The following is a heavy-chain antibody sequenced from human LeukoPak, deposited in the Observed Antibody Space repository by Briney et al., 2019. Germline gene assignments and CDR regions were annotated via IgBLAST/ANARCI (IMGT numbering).Heavy chain of an antibody. CDR1: GFIFSDYA. CDR3: AREQRGTRGWYTVDY. Sequence: GGSVTVSCTASGFIFSDYAISWVRQAPGKGLEWVGAIRPNGGRTYYAESVRGRFTISRDNSKNTVYLQINSLTAEDTAVYYCAREQRGTRGWYTVDYWGQGTLVTVSS. CDR2: IRPNGGRT. V-gene: IGHV3-23*01. D-gene: IGHD6-19*01. J-gene: IGHJ4*02.